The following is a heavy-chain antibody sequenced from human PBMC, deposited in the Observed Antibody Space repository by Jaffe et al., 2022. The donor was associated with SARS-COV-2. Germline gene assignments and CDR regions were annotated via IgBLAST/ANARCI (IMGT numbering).Heavy chain of an antibody. CDR1: GDSISSGGFY. J-gene: IGHJ4*02. CDR3: ARGDGYTVGAD. V-gene: IGHV4-31*03. Sequence: QVQLQESGPGLVKPSQTLSLTCSVSGDSISSGGFYWSWIRQRPGEGLEWIGYISYGGTTFYNPSLKSRITISVDRSENQFSLRLDSVTAADTAVYYCARGDGYTVGADWGPGTLVTVSS. D-gene: IGHD5-12*01. CDR2: ISYGGTT.